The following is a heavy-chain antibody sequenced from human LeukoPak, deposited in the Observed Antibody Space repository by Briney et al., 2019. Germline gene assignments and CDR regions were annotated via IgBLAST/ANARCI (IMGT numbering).Heavy chain of an antibody. CDR2: IDDGGSHT. V-gene: IGHV3-23*05. CDR3: AKEGRSLQTY. J-gene: IGHJ4*02. CDR1: GFTFSNYV. D-gene: IGHD5-24*01. Sequence: GGSLRLSCKASGFTFSNYVMTWVRQAPGKGLDWVSAIDDGGSHTDYADSVKGRFTISRDNSKNTLYLQMNSLRVEDTGVYYCAKEGRSLQTYWGQGTLVTVSS.